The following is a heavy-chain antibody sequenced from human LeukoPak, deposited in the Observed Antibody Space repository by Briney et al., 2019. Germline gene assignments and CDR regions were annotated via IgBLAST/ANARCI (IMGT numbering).Heavy chain of an antibody. Sequence: GRSLRLSCAASGFTFDDYAMHWVRQAPGKGLEWVSGISWNSGSIGYADSVKGRFTISRDNAKNSLYLQMNSLRAEDTAVYYCAKGSYYYGSGTENDYWGQGTLVTVSS. CDR1: GFTFDDYA. CDR3: AKGSYYYGSGTENDY. CDR2: ISWNSGSI. J-gene: IGHJ4*02. D-gene: IGHD3-10*01. V-gene: IGHV3-9*01.